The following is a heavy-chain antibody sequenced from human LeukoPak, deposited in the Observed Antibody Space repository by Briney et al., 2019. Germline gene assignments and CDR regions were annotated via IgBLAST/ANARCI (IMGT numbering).Heavy chain of an antibody. CDR2: ISYDGSDE. J-gene: IGHJ4*02. Sequence: PGRSLRLSCAASGFTFSSYAMHWVRQPPGKGLEWVAAISYDGSDEYYLDSVKGRFTVSRDNSKNTLNLQMNTLTPEDTAVYYCAKDGFWTTKTSYHGAHFFDHWGQGTLVAVSS. D-gene: IGHD3/OR15-3a*01. V-gene: IGHV3-30*04. CDR3: AKDGFWTTKTSYHGAHFFDH. CDR1: GFTFSSYA.